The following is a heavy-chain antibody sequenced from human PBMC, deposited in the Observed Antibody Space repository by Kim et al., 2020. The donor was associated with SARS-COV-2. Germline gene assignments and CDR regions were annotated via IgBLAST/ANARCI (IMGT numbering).Heavy chain of an antibody. CDR1: GGSISSSSYY. V-gene: IGHV4-39*01. J-gene: IGHJ6*03. D-gene: IGHD3-16*02. CDR3: AAPIWGSYRGTPFVGYYYYMDV. Sequence: SETLSLTCTVSGGSISSSSYYWGWIRQPPGKGLEWIGSIYYSGSTYYNPSLKSRVTISVDTSKNQFSLKLSSVTAADTAVYYCAAPIWGSYRGTPFVGYYYYMDVWGKGTTVTVSS. CDR2: IYYSGST.